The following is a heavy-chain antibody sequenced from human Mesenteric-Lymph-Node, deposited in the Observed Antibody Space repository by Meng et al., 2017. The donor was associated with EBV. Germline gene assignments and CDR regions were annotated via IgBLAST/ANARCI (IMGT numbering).Heavy chain of an antibody. CDR1: GDTFSSDG. J-gene: IGHJ4*02. CDR2: ISAYNITT. V-gene: IGHV1-18*01. D-gene: IGHD1-7*01. CDR3: ARDIAGTNY. Sequence: VQLVQSVAGVTKPWASVDVSCKAYGDTFSSDGITWVRQAPGQGLEWMGWISAYNITTNYAQKFQDRVTMTTDTSTSTAYMELRSLRSDDTAVYYCARDIAGTNYWGQGTLVTVSS.